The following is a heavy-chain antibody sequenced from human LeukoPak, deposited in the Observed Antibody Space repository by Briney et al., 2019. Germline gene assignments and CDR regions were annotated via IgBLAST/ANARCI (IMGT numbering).Heavy chain of an antibody. Sequence: PGGALRLSCADSGVTFKTYWMHWVRQGPGQRVGLVLRINCYVSSTCFAHSVNRQFGISRHHDRNTLYLQMNSLRAEDTAVYFCSMYPHYAYFDYWGRGTLVTVSS. J-gene: IGHJ4*02. CDR1: GVTFKTYW. CDR2: INCYVSST. CDR3: SMYPHYAYFDY. V-gene: IGHV3-74*01. D-gene: IGHD2-2*01.